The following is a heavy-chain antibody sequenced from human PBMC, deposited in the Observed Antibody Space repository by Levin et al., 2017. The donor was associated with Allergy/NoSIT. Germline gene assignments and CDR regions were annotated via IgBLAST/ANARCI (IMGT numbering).Heavy chain of an antibody. D-gene: IGHD6-6*01. V-gene: IGHV1-18*01. CDR1: GYTFTSYG. CDR2: ISAYNGNT. J-gene: IGHJ6*02. Sequence: ASVKVSCKASGYTFTSYGISWVRQAPGQGLEWMGWISAYNGNTNYAQKLQGRVTMTTDTSTSTAYMELRSLRSDDTAVYYCARDDRRPVGEYSSSPNYYYYYGMDVWGQGTTVTVSS. CDR3: ARDDRRPVGEYSSSPNYYYYYGMDV.